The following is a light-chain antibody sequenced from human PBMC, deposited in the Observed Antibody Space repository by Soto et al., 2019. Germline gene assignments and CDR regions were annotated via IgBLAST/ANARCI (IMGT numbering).Light chain of an antibody. CDR2: GAS. CDR3: QQTKSYPST. V-gene: IGKV1-13*02. CDR1: QDISSS. J-gene: IGKJ4*01. Sequence: LSQSPSSLSASIGDRVTITCRASQDISSSLAWYQQKAGKAPKLLIYGASILQSGVPSGFSGSGFGTDFTLTISSLRAEDFAIYFCQQTKSYPSTFGGGTKVDIK.